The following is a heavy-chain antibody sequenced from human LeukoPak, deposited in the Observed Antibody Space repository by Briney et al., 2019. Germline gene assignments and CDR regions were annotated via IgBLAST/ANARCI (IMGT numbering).Heavy chain of an antibody. CDR3: ARDTPLCSGGSCYPNLTFYYYCYYGMDV. V-gene: IGHV3-74*01. J-gene: IGHJ6*02. CDR1: GFTFSSYW. D-gene: IGHD2-15*01. Sequence: GGSLRLSCAASGFTFSSYWMHWVRQAPGKGLVWVSRINSDGSSTSYADSVKGRFTISRDNAKNTLYLQMNSLRAEDTAVYYCARDTPLCSGGSCYPNLTFYYYCYYGMDVWGQGTTVTVSS. CDR2: INSDGSST.